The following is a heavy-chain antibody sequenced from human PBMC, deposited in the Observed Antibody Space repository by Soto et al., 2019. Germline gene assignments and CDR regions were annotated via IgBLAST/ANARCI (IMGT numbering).Heavy chain of an antibody. CDR2: INPNSGGT. J-gene: IGHJ6*02. D-gene: IGHD3-10*01. CDR1: GYTFTGYY. V-gene: IGHV1-2*04. CDR3: AREPHGNYYGLLEGMDV. Sequence: ASVKVSCKASGYTFTGYYMHWVRQAPGQGLEWMGWINPNSGGTNYAQKFQGWVTMTRDTSISTAYMELSRLRSDDTAVYYCAREPHGNYYGLLEGMDVWGQGTTVTVSS.